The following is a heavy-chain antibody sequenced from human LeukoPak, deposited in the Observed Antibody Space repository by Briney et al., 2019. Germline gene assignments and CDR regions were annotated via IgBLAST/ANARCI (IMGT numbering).Heavy chain of an antibody. CDR2: ITSNGDTT. Sequence: GGSLRLSCAASGFIFSNYAMRWVRQAPGKGLESVSAITSNGDTTYYADSVEGRFTISRDNSKGTLYLQMGSLTTDDMAVYYCARTSGSGTFDYWGQGTLVTVSS. CDR3: ARTSGSGTFDY. J-gene: IGHJ4*02. V-gene: IGHV3-64*02. D-gene: IGHD2-15*01. CDR1: GFIFSNYA.